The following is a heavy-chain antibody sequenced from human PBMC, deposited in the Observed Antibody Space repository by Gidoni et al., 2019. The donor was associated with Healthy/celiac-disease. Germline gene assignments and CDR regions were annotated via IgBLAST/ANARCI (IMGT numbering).Heavy chain of an antibody. D-gene: IGHD1-26*01. Sequence: EVQLLESGGGLVQPGGSLRLSCAASGFTFRSYAMSWVRQAPGKGLEWVSAISGSGGSTYYADSVKGRFTISRDNAKNTLYLQMNSLRAEDTAVYYCAKDMRSGSYMGFDYWGQGTLVTVSS. CDR2: ISGSGGST. J-gene: IGHJ4*02. CDR1: GFTFRSYA. V-gene: IGHV3-23*01. CDR3: AKDMRSGSYMGFDY.